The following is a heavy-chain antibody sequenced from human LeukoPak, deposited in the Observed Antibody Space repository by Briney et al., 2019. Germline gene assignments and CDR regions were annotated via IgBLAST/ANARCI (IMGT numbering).Heavy chain of an antibody. V-gene: IGHV3-23*01. CDR3: AKGAAVAGTLYFQH. J-gene: IGHJ1*01. Sequence: PGGSLRLSCAASGLSFSSYAMSWVRQAPGKGLEWVSAVSGTFTNTYYSESVKGRFTISRDNSQNTLYLQMNNLEGGDTAVYYCAKGAAVAGTLYFQHWGQGTLVTVSS. D-gene: IGHD6-19*01. CDR1: GLSFSSYA. CDR2: VSGTFTNT.